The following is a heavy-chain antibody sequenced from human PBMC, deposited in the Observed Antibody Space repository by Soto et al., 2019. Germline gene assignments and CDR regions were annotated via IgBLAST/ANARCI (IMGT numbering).Heavy chain of an antibody. CDR2: ISSSSYTI. Sequence: GGSLRLSCTASGFTFNTYNMNWVRQAPGKGLEWVSYISSSSYTIRYADSVEGRFTVSRDNGKKSLYLQMNSLRDEDTAVYFCAREISLSAGSYFDYWGQGTLVTVSS. CDR1: GFTFNTYN. D-gene: IGHD3-10*01. J-gene: IGHJ4*02. CDR3: AREISLSAGSYFDY. V-gene: IGHV3-48*02.